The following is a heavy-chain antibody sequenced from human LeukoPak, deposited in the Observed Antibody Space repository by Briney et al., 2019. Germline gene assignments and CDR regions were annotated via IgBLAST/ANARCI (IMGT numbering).Heavy chain of an antibody. V-gene: IGHV1-2*02. CDR1: GYTFTDYY. CDR3: ATVPGIAVPGPEGVDY. D-gene: IGHD6-19*01. J-gene: IGHJ4*02. Sequence: GASVKVSCKASGYTFTDYYMHWVRQAPGQGLEWMGWINPNSGGTNYAQKFQGRVTMTSDTSISTAYMELSSLRSDDTAVYYCATVPGIAVPGPEGVDYWGQGTLVTVSS. CDR2: INPNSGGT.